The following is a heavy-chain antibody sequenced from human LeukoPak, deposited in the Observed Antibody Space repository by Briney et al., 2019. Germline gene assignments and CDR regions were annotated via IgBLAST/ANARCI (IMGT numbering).Heavy chain of an antibody. J-gene: IGHJ3*02. CDR1: GGTFSSYA. CDR3: ARGGEWELPHDAFDI. V-gene: IGHV1-69*06. Sequence: SGKVSCKASGGTFSSYAISWVRQAPGQGLEWMGGTIPIFGTANYAQKFQGRVTITADKSTSTAYMELSSLRSEDTAVYYCARGGEWELPHDAFDIWGQGTMVTVSS. CDR2: TIPIFGTA. D-gene: IGHD1-26*01.